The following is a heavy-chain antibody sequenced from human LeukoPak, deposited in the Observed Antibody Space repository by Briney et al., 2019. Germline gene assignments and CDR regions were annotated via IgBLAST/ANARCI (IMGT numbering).Heavy chain of an antibody. Sequence: PSETLSLTCTVSGGSISTGYYWGWIRQPPGKGLEWIGSIYYSGSTYYNPSLKSRVTISVDTSKNQVSLKLSSVTAADTAVYYCARLFAGDNSGLYYWGQGTLVTVSS. CDR2: IYYSGST. CDR3: ARLFAGDNSGLYY. V-gene: IGHV4-39*01. CDR1: GGSISTGYY. D-gene: IGHD3-22*01. J-gene: IGHJ4*02.